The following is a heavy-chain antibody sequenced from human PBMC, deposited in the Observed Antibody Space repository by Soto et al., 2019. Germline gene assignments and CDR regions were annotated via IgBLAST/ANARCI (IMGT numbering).Heavy chain of an antibody. CDR3: ATDLSRIAAAGGAFDI. Sequence: ASVKVSCKVSGYTLTELSMHWVRQAPGKGLEWMGGFDPEDGETIYAQKFQGRVTMTEDTSTDTAYMELSSLRSEDTDVYDFATDLSRIAAAGGAFDIWGQGTMVTVSS. D-gene: IGHD6-13*01. CDR2: FDPEDGET. J-gene: IGHJ3*02. V-gene: IGHV1-24*01. CDR1: GYTLTELS.